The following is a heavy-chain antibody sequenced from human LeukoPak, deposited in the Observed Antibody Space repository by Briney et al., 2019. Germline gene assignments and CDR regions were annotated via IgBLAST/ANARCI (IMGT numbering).Heavy chain of an antibody. CDR3: AREGHEASTWFDP. D-gene: IGHD2-2*01. CDR1: GYSFTSYW. CDR2: IDPSDSYT. J-gene: IGHJ5*02. Sequence: GESLKISCKGSGYSFTSYWITWVRQMPGKGMEWMGRIDPSDSYTNYSPSFQGHVTISADKSISTAYLQWRSLKASDTAMYYCAREGHEASTWFDPWGQGTLVTVSS. V-gene: IGHV5-10-1*01.